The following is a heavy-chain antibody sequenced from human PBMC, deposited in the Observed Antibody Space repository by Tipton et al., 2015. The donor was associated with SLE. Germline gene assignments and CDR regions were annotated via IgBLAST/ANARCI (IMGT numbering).Heavy chain of an antibody. CDR1: GGSFSGYY. J-gene: IGHJ4*02. D-gene: IGHD2-21*01. V-gene: IGHV4-34*01. CDR3: AGRGDLVVEVAHLDY. Sequence: TLSLTCAVYGGSFSGYYWSWIRQPPGKGLEWIGEINHSGSTNYNPSLKSRVTISVDTSKKQFSLSLISVTAADTAVYYCAGRGDLVVEVAHLDYWGQGILVTVSS. CDR2: INHSGST.